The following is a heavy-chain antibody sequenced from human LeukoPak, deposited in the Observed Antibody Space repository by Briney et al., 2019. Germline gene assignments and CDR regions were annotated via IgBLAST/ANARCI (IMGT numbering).Heavy chain of an antibody. Sequence: SETLSLTCSVSNYSINNGFYWGWIRQPPGKGLEWIGSIYYSGSTYYNPSLKSRVTISVDTSKNQFSLKLSSVTAADTAVYYCARLRITMVPSYYYYGMDVWGQGTTVTVSS. CDR1: NYSINNGFY. CDR2: IYYSGST. D-gene: IGHD3-10*01. J-gene: IGHJ6*02. CDR3: ARLRITMVPSYYYYGMDV. V-gene: IGHV4-38-2*02.